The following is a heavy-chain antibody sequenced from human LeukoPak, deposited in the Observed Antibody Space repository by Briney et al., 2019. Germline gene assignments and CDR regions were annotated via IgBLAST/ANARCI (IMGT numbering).Heavy chain of an antibody. J-gene: IGHJ4*02. CDR1: GFTFSDYY. CDR3: ARVLGSYASDY. V-gene: IGHV3-11*01. CDR2: ISKSGDTT. D-gene: IGHD3-16*01. Sequence: SGGSLRLSCAASGFTFSDYYMSWIRQAPGKGLEWVSYISKSGDTTVYAGSVKGRFSISRDNAKNSLYLQMNSLRAEDTAVYYCARVLGSYASDYWGQGTLVTVSS.